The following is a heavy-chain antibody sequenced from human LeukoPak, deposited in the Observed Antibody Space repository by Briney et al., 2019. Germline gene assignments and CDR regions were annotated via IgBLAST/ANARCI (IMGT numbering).Heavy chain of an antibody. CDR3: ARHSSMRSPITP. D-gene: IGHD3-22*01. V-gene: IGHV4-39*01. J-gene: IGHJ5*02. Sequence: NASETLSLTCTVSGGSISSSSYYWCWIRQPPGKGLEWIGSIYYSGSTYYNPSLKSRVIISVDTSKNQFSLKLSSETAADTAVYYCARHSSMRSPITPWGQGTLVTVSS. CDR2: IYYSGST. CDR1: GGSISSSSYY.